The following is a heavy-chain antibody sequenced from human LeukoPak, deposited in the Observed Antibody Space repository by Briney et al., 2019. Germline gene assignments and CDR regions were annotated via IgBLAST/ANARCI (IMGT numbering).Heavy chain of an antibody. CDR1: GYTFTNHD. J-gene: IGHJ5*02. Sequence: ASVKVACKASGYTFTNHDISWVRQAPGQGLEWMGWISVYSGNTNYAQGFQGRVTMTTDTSTSTAYMELRSLGADDTAVYYCARHGRAVMNVWFDPWGQGTLVSVSS. CDR2: ISVYSGNT. CDR3: ARHGRAVMNVWFDP. D-gene: IGHD1-26*01. V-gene: IGHV1-18*01.